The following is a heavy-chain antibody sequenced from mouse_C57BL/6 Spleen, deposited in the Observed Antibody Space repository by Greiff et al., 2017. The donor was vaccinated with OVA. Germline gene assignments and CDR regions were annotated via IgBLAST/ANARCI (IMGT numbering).Heavy chain of an antibody. CDR1: GFTFSSYG. CDR3: ARERDYYGSSHFDY. D-gene: IGHD1-1*01. J-gene: IGHJ2*01. Sequence: DVMLVESGGDLVKPGGSLKLSCAASGFTFSSYGMSWVRQTPDKRLEWVATISSGGSYTYYPDSVKGRFTISRDNAKNTLYLQMSSLKSEDTAMYYCARERDYYGSSHFDYWGQGTTLTVSS. V-gene: IGHV5-6*02. CDR2: ISSGGSYT.